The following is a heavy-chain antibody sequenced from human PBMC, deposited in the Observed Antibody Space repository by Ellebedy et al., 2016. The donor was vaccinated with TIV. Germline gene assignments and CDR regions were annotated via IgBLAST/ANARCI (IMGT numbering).Heavy chain of an antibody. CDR3: AREADSDALDI. J-gene: IGHJ3*02. CDR1: GYTFSSHG. Sequence: AASVKVSCKTSGYTFSSHGLNWVRQAPGQGLEWMGWISTYSGNTKYAQKFQGRVTMTTDTSTGTAYMELRSLTSDDTAVYYCAREADSDALDIWGQGTMVIVSS. V-gene: IGHV1-18*01. D-gene: IGHD2-15*01. CDR2: ISTYSGNT.